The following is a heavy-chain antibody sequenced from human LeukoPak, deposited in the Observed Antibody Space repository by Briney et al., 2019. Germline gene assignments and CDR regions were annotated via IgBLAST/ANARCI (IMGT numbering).Heavy chain of an antibody. CDR3: ATGASKVTTDFANY. D-gene: IGHD4-17*01. J-gene: IGHJ4*02. CDR2: IDPSDSYT. Sequence: GESLKISCKGSGYSFTNYWISWVRQMPGKGLEWMGRIDPSDSYTKYSPSFEGHVTISVGKSISTAFLQWNSLKASDSAMYYCATGASKVTTDFANYWGQGTQVAVPS. CDR1: GYSFTNYW. V-gene: IGHV5-10-1*01.